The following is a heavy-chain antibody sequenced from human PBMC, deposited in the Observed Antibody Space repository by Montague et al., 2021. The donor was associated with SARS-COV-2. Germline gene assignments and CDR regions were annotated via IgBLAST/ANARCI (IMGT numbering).Heavy chain of an antibody. CDR1: GDSISSTDHY. J-gene: IGHJ4*02. D-gene: IGHD1-1*01. V-gene: IGHV4-39*01. CDR3: ARHLGVGNRWNGFEADY. CDR2: NFYSGSN. Sequence: SETLSLTCTVSGDSISSTDHYWAWMRQPPGKGLEWVASNFYSGSNYYNPSLKSPVTISVDTSKNLFSLQLNSVTPADTSVYYCARHLGVGNRWNGFEADYWGQGALVSVSS.